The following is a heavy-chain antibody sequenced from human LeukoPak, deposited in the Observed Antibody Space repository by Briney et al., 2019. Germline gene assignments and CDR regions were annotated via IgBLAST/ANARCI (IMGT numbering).Heavy chain of an antibody. Sequence: SVKVSCKASGGTFSSYAISWVRQAPGQGLEWMGGIIPIFGTANYAQKFQGRVTITADKSTSTAHMELSSLTSEDTAVYYCARGQGYCTNGVCLPYFYYYMDVWGKGTTVTVSS. CDR1: GGTFSSYA. D-gene: IGHD2-8*01. J-gene: IGHJ6*03. CDR2: IIPIFGTA. CDR3: ARGQGYCTNGVCLPYFYYYMDV. V-gene: IGHV1-69*06.